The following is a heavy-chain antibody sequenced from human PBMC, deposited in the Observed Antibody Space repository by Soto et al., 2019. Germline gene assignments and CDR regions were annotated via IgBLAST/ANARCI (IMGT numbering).Heavy chain of an antibody. Sequence: QVQLAESGGGVVQPGRSLRLSCAASGFTFSSYGMHWVRQAPGKGLEWVAVIWYDGSNKYYADSVKGRFTISRDNSKNTLYLQMNSLRAEDTAVYYCAINPGNGDYGDYVYYGMDVWGQGTTVTVSS. D-gene: IGHD4-17*01. CDR1: GFTFSSYG. V-gene: IGHV3-33*01. CDR3: AINPGNGDYGDYVYYGMDV. J-gene: IGHJ6*02. CDR2: IWYDGSNK.